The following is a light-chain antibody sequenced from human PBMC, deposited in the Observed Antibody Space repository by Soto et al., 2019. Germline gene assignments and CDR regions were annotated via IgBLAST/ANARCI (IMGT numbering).Light chain of an antibody. V-gene: IGLV2-14*01. CDR1: SSDVGGYNY. Sequence: QSVLTQPASVSGSPGQSITISCTGTSSDVGGYNYVSWYQQHADKAPKLMIYEVSNRPSGVSNRFSGSKSGNTASLTISGLQAEDEADYYCSSYTSSSTYVFGAGTKVT. CDR2: EVS. CDR3: SSYTSSSTYV. J-gene: IGLJ1*01.